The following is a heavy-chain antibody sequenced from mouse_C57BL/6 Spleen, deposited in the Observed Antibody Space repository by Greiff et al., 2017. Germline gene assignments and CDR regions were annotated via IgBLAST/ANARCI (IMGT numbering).Heavy chain of an antibody. CDR1: GYTFTSYG. CDR2: IYPRSGNT. CDR3: ARDDCDNYAMDY. J-gene: IGHJ4*01. Sequence: QVQLKESGAELVRPGASVKLSCKASGYTFTSYGISWVKQRTGQGLEWIGEIYPRSGNTYYNEKFKGKATLTADKSSSTAYMELRSLTAEDSAVYFCARDDCDNYAMDYWGQGTSVTVSS. D-gene: IGHD2-4*01. V-gene: IGHV1-81*01.